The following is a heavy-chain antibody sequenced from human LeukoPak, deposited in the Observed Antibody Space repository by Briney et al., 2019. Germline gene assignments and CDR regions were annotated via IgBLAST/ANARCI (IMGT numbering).Heavy chain of an antibody. CDR1: GGSISSYY. D-gene: IGHD6-13*01. CDR3: ARGHAAGTSERLDY. Sequence: SETLSLTCTLSGGSISSYYWSWIRQPPGKGLEWIGYLYYSGTTNYNPSLKSRVTISVDTSKNQFSLKLSSVTAADTAVYYCARGHAAGTSERLDYWGQGTLVTVSS. J-gene: IGHJ4*02. CDR2: LYYSGTT. V-gene: IGHV4-59*12.